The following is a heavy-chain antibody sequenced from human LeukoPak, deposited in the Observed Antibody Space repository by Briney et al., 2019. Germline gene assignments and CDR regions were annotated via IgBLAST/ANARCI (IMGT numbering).Heavy chain of an antibody. CDR1: GYTFTRYG. CDR3: ARARGSYLSRMDV. J-gene: IGHJ6*04. Sequence: ASVKVSCKAFGYTFTRYGVSWVRQAPGQGLEWIGWISGSNGNTNYAQNFQGRVTMTTDSSTSTAYMELRSLRSDDTAVYYCARARGSYLSRMDVWGKGTTVTVSS. CDR2: ISGSNGNT. D-gene: IGHD1-26*01. V-gene: IGHV1-18*01.